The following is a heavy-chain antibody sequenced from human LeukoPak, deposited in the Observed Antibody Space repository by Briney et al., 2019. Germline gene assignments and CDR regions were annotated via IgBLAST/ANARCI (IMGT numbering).Heavy chain of an antibody. J-gene: IGHJ4*02. CDR1: GGTFSSYA. Sequence: SVKVSCKASGGTFSSYAISWVRQAPGQGLEWMGGVIPIFGTASYAQKFQGRVTITTDESTSTAYMELSSLRSEDTAVYYCARDDKGYCSRISCYTSVYWGQGTLVTVSS. V-gene: IGHV1-69*05. CDR2: VIPIFGTA. CDR3: ARDDKGYCSRISCYTSVY. D-gene: IGHD2-2*02.